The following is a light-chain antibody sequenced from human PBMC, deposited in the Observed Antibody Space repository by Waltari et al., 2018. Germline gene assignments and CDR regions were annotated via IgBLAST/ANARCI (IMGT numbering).Light chain of an antibody. Sequence: ETTTLSCRASQSVSSYLAWYQHKPGQAPRLLIYDASNRATGIPARFSGSGSGTDFTLTISSLEPEDFAVYYCQQHSNLITFGQGTRLEIK. J-gene: IGKJ5*01. CDR3: QQHSNLIT. V-gene: IGKV3-11*01. CDR1: QSVSSY. CDR2: DAS.